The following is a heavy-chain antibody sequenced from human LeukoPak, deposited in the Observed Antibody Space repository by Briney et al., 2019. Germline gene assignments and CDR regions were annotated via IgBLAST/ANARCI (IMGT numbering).Heavy chain of an antibody. Sequence: ASVKVSCKASGYTFTSYGISWVRQAPGQGLEWMGWISAYNGNTNYAQKLQGRVTMTTDTSTSTAYMELRSLRSDDTAVYYCARDPRSMMGLSGTMGFDYWGQGTLVTVSS. CDR1: GYTFTSYG. CDR3: ARDPRSMMGLSGTMGFDY. CDR2: ISAYNGNT. J-gene: IGHJ4*02. V-gene: IGHV1-18*01. D-gene: IGHD3-10*01.